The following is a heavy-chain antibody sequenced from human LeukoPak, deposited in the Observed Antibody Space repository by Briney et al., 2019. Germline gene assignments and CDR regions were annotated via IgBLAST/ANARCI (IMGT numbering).Heavy chain of an antibody. CDR1: GGSISSYY. CDR3: ARGYHNFDY. J-gene: IGHJ4*02. D-gene: IGHD2-2*01. V-gene: IGHV4-59*01. Sequence: PSETLSLTCTVSGGSISSYYWSWIRQPPGKGLEWIGYIYYSGSTNYNPSLKSRVTISVDTSKNQFSLKLSSVTAADTAVYYCARGYHNFDYWGQGTLVTVSS. CDR2: IYYSGST.